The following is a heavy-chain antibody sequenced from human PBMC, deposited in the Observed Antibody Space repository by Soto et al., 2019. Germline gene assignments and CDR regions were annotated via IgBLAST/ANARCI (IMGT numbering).Heavy chain of an antibody. V-gene: IGHV2-70*12. J-gene: IGHJ5*02. CDR2: IDWDDDR. CDR1: GFSLSTSGMC. Sequence: SGPTLVNPTQTLTLTCTFSGFSLSTSGMCVSWIRQPPGKALEWLARIDWDDDRYYSTSLKTRLTISKDTSKNQVVLTMTNMDPVDAATYYCAHRRGVNWFDPWGQGTLVTVSS. CDR3: AHRRGVNWFDP. D-gene: IGHD1-26*01.